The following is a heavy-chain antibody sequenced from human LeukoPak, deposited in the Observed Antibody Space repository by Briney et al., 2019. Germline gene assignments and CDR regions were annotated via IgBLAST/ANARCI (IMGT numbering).Heavy chain of an antibody. D-gene: IGHD3-9*01. CDR3: ATGASVTTIRLFDY. CDR2: ISYDGSNK. V-gene: IGHV3-30*03. Sequence: GRSLRLSCAASGFTFSSYGMHWVRQAPGKGLEWVAVISYDGSNKYYADSVKGRFTISRDNSKNTLYLQMNSLRAEDTAVYFCATGASVTTIRLFDYWGQGTLVTVSS. CDR1: GFTFSSYG. J-gene: IGHJ4*02.